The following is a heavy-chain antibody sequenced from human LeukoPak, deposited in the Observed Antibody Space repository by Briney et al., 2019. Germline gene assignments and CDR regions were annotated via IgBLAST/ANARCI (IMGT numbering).Heavy chain of an antibody. CDR3: ARGPPGIAASPFDY. CDR1: GYTFTSYG. J-gene: IGHJ4*02. Sequence: ASVKVSCKASGYTFTSYGISWVRQAPGQGLEWMGWISAYNGNTNYAQKLQGRVTMTTDTSTSTAYMELSSLRSEDTAVYYCARGPPGIAASPFDYWGQGTLVTVSS. D-gene: IGHD1-1*01. CDR2: ISAYNGNT. V-gene: IGHV1-18*01.